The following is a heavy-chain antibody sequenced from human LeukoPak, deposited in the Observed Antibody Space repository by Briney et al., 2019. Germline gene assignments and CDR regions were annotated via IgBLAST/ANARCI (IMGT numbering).Heavy chain of an antibody. J-gene: IGHJ4*02. D-gene: IGHD4-17*01. CDR3: ARDGQTVTTGVDY. Sequence: GGSLRLSCAASGFTFSSYSMNWVRQAPGKGLEWVSYISSSSSTIYYADSVKGRFTISRDNAKNSLYLQMNSLRAEDTAVYCCARDGQTVTTGVDYWGQGTLVTVSS. CDR1: GFTFSSYS. V-gene: IGHV3-48*01. CDR2: ISSSSSTI.